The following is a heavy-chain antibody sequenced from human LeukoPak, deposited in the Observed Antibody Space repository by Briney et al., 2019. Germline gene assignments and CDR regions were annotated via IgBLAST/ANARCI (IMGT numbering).Heavy chain of an antibody. CDR2: IYTSGST. CDR1: GGSISSGSYY. J-gene: IGHJ5*02. D-gene: IGHD6-13*01. Sequence: PSETLSLTCTVSGGSISSGSYYWSWIRQPAGKGLEWIGRIYTSGSTNYNPSLKSRVTISVDTSKNQFSLKLSSVTAADTAVYYCARDSSWYSPPRSQSWFDPWGQGTLVTVSS. V-gene: IGHV4-61*02. CDR3: ARDSSWYSPPRSQSWFDP.